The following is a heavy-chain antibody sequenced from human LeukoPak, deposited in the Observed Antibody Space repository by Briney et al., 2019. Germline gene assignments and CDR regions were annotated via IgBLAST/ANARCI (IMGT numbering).Heavy chain of an antibody. Sequence: SETLSLTCTVSGGSISTYYWSWIRQPPGKGLEWIGYIYYIGNTNYNPSLKSRVTISVDTSKNQLSLKLSSVTAADTAVYYCARGQGAGYPKTYYYYMDVWGKGTTVTVSS. CDR1: GGSISTYY. D-gene: IGHD6-13*01. CDR2: IYYIGNT. V-gene: IGHV4-59*12. CDR3: ARGQGAGYPKTYYYYMDV. J-gene: IGHJ6*03.